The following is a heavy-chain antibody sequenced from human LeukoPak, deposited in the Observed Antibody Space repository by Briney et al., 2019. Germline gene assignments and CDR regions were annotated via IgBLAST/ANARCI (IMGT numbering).Heavy chain of an antibody. Sequence: GGSLRLSCATSGFSVSSNFMSCVRQAPGKGLELVSVIYSMGNTYYTDSVKGRFTICRDNSKSTVYLKMDSLRDEDTDVYYCVRDSDSFGFDHWGQGTLVTVSS. CDR3: VRDSDSFGFDH. D-gene: IGHD3-10*01. V-gene: IGHV3-53*01. CDR1: GFSVSSNF. CDR2: IYSMGNT. J-gene: IGHJ4*02.